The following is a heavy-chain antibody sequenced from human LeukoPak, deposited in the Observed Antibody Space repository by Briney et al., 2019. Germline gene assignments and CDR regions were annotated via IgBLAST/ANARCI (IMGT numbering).Heavy chain of an antibody. V-gene: IGHV4-34*01. CDR1: GGSFSGYY. D-gene: IGHD5-18*01. CDR2: INHSGST. CDR3: ARGQLCDY. J-gene: IGHJ4*02. Sequence: SETLSLTCAVYGGSFSGYYWSWIRQPLGKGLEWIGEINHSGSTNYNPSLKSRVTISVDTSKNQFSLKLSSVTAADTAVYYCARGQLCDYWGQGTLVTVSS.